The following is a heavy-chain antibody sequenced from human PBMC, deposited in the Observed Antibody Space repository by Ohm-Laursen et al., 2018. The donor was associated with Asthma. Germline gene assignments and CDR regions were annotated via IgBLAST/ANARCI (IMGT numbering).Heavy chain of an antibody. D-gene: IGHD3-3*01. J-gene: IGHJ4*02. V-gene: IGHV3-23*01. CDR3: ARDVMEWYLPAFDF. CDR1: GFTFSSYA. Sequence: SLRLSCAASGFTFSSYAMSWVRQAPGKGLEWVSGISSSGGSTYYADNVKGRFTISKDNSKNTPYLQMNSLRPDDTAVYYCARDVMEWYLPAFDFWGQGTLVTVSS. CDR2: ISSSGGST.